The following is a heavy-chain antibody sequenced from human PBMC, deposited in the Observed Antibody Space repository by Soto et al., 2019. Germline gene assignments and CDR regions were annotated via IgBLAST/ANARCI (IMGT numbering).Heavy chain of an antibody. CDR3: AKVPYYDFWSGYYKELYFDY. CDR1: GFTFSSYA. Sequence: PGGSLRFSCAASGFTFSSYAMSWVRQAPGKGLEWVSAISSSGGSTYYADSVKGRFTISRDNSKNTLYLQMNSLRAEDTAVYYCAKVPYYDFWSGYYKELYFDYWGQGTLVTVSS. CDR2: ISSSGGST. J-gene: IGHJ4*02. V-gene: IGHV3-23*01. D-gene: IGHD3-3*01.